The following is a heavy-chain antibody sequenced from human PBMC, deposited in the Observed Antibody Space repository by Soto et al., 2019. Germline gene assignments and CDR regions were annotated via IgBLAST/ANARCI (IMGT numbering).Heavy chain of an antibody. D-gene: IGHD3-16*01. CDR3: AREGLGFDY. CDR2: IWYDGSNK. V-gene: IGHV3-33*01. CDR1: GFTFSSYG. Sequence: QVQLVESGGGVVQPGRSLRLSCAASGFTFSSYGMHWVRQAPGKGLEWVAVIWYDGSNKYYADSVKGRFTISRDNSKTALYLQMTSRRAEDAAVYYCAREGLGFDYWGRGTLVTVAS. J-gene: IGHJ5*01.